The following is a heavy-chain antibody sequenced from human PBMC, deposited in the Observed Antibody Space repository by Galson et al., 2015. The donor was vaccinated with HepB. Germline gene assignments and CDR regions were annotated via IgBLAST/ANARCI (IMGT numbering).Heavy chain of an antibody. Sequence: SLRPSCAASGFTFSTYYMSWIRQAPGKGLEWISDIVSSGTTIYQADSVKGRFTVSRDNAKNSLYLQMDSLRAEDTAVYYCARDRGYCTGGVCYSYYFDHWGQGTLVTVSS. J-gene: IGHJ4*02. CDR3: ARDRGYCTGGVCYSYYFDH. CDR1: GFTFSTYY. D-gene: IGHD2-8*02. CDR2: IVSSGTTI. V-gene: IGHV3-11*01.